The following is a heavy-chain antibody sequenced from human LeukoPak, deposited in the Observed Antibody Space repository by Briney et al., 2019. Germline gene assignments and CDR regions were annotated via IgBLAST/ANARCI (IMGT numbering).Heavy chain of an antibody. J-gene: IGHJ4*02. CDR3: ARAFSMHSSSSPDY. V-gene: IGHV3-7*03. CDR1: GFTFSSYW. D-gene: IGHD6-6*01. CDR2: IKQDGSEK. Sequence: GGSLRLSCAASGFTFSSYWMSWVRQAPGKGLEWVANIKQDGSEKYYVDSVKGRFTISRDNAKNSLYLQMNSLRAEDTAVYYCARAFSMHSSSSPDYWGQGTLVTVSS.